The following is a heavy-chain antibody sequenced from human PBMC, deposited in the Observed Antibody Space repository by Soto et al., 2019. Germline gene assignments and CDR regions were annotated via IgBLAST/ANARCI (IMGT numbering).Heavy chain of an antibody. Sequence: SVKVSCKASGGTFSSYAISWVRQAPGQGLEWMGGIIPIFGTANYAQKFQGRVTITADESTSTAYMELSSLRSEDTAVYYCARDLVRVPADTRGPSYYYYYGMDVWGQGTTVNVSS. CDR3: ARDLVRVPADTRGPSYYYYYGMDV. V-gene: IGHV1-69*13. CDR2: IIPIFGTA. CDR1: GGTFSSYA. D-gene: IGHD2-2*01. J-gene: IGHJ6*02.